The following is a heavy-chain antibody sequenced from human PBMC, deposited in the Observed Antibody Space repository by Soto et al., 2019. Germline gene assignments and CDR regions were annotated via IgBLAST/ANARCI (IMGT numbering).Heavy chain of an antibody. Sequence: EVQLLESGGGLVQPGGSLRLSCAASGFTFSSYAMSWVRQAPGKGLEWVSTIVGSGGATYYTDSVKGRFTISRDTSKNAWEMEVNSLRGEGKAVYYCARRGWGTDYSLEDWGQGALVTVSS. J-gene: IGHJ4*02. CDR1: GFTFSSYA. CDR2: IVGSGGAT. CDR3: ARRGWGTDYSLED. D-gene: IGHD3-16*01. V-gene: IGHV3-23*01.